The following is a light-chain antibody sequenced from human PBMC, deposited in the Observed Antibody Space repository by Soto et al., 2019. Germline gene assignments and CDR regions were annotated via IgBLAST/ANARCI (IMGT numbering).Light chain of an antibody. V-gene: IGKV4-1*01. Sequence: DIVMTQSPDSLAVSLGERATINCKSSQSVLYSSNNRNYLAWYQQKPGQPPKLLIYWASTGESGVPDRFSGSGSGTDFTLTISSLQAEDVAVYYCQQYYTTPYTFGQGTKVEI. CDR2: WAS. CDR3: QQYYTTPYT. CDR1: QSVLYSSNNRNY. J-gene: IGKJ2*01.